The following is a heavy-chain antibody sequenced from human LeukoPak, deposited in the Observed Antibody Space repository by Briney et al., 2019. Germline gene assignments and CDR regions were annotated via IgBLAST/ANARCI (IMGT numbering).Heavy chain of an antibody. D-gene: IGHD2-15*01. CDR1: GGSISSSSYY. CDR3: ARTTEGYCRGRSCYSYYYYMDV. Sequence: KPSETLSLTCTVSGGSISSSSYYWGWIRQPPGKGLEWIGSIYYSGSTNYNPSLKSRVTISVDTSKNQFSLKLSSVTAADTAVYYCARTTEGYCRGRSCYSYYYYMDVWGKGTTVTVSS. CDR2: IYYSGST. V-gene: IGHV4-39*07. J-gene: IGHJ6*03.